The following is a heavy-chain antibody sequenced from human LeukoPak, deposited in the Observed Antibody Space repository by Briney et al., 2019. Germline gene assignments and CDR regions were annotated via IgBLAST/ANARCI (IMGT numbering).Heavy chain of an antibody. CDR2: INDDGSAT. J-gene: IGHJ4*02. CDR1: GFTFSNYW. Sequence: PGGSVRLSCAASGFTFSNYWMHWVRQVPGKGLVWVSRINDDGSATFYADSVKGRFTISRDNAKNTLFLQINSLRAEDTAVYYCAREILAPGKTHDYWGQGTLVTVSS. V-gene: IGHV3-74*01. CDR3: AREILAPGKTHDY.